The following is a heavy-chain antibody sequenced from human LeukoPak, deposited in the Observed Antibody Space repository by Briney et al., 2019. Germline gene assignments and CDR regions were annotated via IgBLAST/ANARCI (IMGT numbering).Heavy chain of an antibody. CDR3: AKEGYCSSTSCYGSYYYYGMDV. V-gene: IGHV3-23*01. D-gene: IGHD2-2*01. J-gene: IGHJ6*02. Sequence: GGSLRLSCAASGFTFSSYAMSWVRRAPGKGLEWVSAISGSGGSTYYADSVKGRFTISRDNSKNTLYLQMNSLRAEDTAVYYCAKEGYCSSTSCYGSYYYYGMDVWGQGTTVTVSS. CDR1: GFTFSSYA. CDR2: ISGSGGST.